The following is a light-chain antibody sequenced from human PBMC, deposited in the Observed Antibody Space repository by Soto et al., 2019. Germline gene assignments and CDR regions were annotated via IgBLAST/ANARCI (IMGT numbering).Light chain of an antibody. CDR3: QQYNDWPRT. J-gene: IGKJ1*01. V-gene: IGKV3-15*01. CDR2: GAS. CDR1: QSVSNK. Sequence: EVVMTQSPATLSVSPGERATLSCRASQSVSNKILWYQQKPGQAPRLLIYGASTTATGVPARFSGSGSGTEFTLTISSLQSEDFAVYYCQQYNDWPRTFGQGTEVEIK.